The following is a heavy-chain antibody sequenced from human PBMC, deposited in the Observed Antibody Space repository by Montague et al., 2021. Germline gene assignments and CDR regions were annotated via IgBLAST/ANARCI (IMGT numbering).Heavy chain of an antibody. CDR3: ARDPPVVESCVVEHKGAFDI. CDR1: GGSISSSSYY. Sequence: SETLSLTCTVSGGSISSSSYYWGWIRQPPGKGLEWIGGVYKRGDANTNPSLRSRLTLSVDTSKNHFSLTLTSVTAADTAVYFCARDPPVVESCVVEHKGAFDIWGQGTMVTVSS. D-gene: IGHD1-14*01. CDR2: VYKRGDA. J-gene: IGHJ3*02. V-gene: IGHV4-39*02.